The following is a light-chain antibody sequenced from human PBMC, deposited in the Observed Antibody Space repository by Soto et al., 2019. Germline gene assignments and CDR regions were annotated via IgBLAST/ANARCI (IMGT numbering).Light chain of an antibody. J-gene: IGKJ2*01. V-gene: IGKV3-11*01. CDR1: QSVSSY. CDR3: QQRSNWPPVT. CDR2: DAS. Sequence: EIVLTPSPATLSLSPGERATLSCRASQSVSSYLAWYQQKPGQAPRLLIYDASNRATGIPARFSGSGSGTDFPRTIIRLETEDFAVYYCQQRSNWPPVTLGQGNKLELK.